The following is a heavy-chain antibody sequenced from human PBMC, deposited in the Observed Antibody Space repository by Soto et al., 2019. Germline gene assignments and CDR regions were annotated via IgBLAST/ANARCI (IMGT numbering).Heavy chain of an antibody. CDR1: GYSISSGYY. CDR3: ARGRGDTAMPRSDYFDY. Sequence: PSETLSLTCAVSGYSISSGYYWGWIRQPPGKGLEWIGSIYHSGSTYYNPSLKSRVTISVDTSKNQFSLKLSSVTAADTAVYYCARGRGDTAMPRSDYFDYWGQGTLVTVSS. V-gene: IGHV4-38-2*01. D-gene: IGHD5-18*01. J-gene: IGHJ4*02. CDR2: IYHSGST.